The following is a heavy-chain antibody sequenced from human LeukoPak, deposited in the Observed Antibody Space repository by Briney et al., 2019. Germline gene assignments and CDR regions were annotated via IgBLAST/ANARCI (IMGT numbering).Heavy chain of an antibody. D-gene: IGHD1-26*01. CDR2: INGGGSPI. V-gene: IGHV3-48*01. Sequence: GGSLRLSCAAAGFIFSRDSMNWVRQAPGKGLEWVAYINGGGSPIYYADSVRGRFTISRDNAKNSLYLQMNSLRAEDTAVYYCARVASGSWGRDYYMDVWGKXTTVTVSS. CDR1: GFIFSRDS. J-gene: IGHJ6*03. CDR3: ARVASGSWGRDYYMDV.